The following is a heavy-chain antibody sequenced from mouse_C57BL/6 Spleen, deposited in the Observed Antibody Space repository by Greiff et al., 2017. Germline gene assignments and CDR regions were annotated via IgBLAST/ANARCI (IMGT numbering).Heavy chain of an antibody. D-gene: IGHD1-1*01. J-gene: IGHJ4*01. V-gene: IGHV1-50*01. CDR1: GYTFTSYW. Sequence: VQLQQPGAELVKPGASVKLSCKASGYTFTSYWMQWVKQRPGQGLEWIGEIDPSDSHTNYNQKFKGKATLTVDTSSSTAYMQLSSLTSEDSAVYYCARDATTVVARGYAMDYWGQGTSVTVSS. CDR2: IDPSDSHT. CDR3: ARDATTVVARGYAMDY.